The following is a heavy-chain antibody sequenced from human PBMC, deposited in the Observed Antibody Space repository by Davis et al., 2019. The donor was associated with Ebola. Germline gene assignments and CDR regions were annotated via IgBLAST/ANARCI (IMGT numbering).Heavy chain of an antibody. Sequence: GGSLRLSCAASGFSFSPYWVHWVRQAPGKGLEWVSSISSSSSYIYYADSVKGRFTISRDNAKNSLYLQMNSLRAEDTAVYYCAAYYYGSGSDGSWGQGTLVTVSS. CDR2: ISSSSSYI. V-gene: IGHV3-21*01. D-gene: IGHD3-10*01. J-gene: IGHJ5*02. CDR3: AAYYYGSGSDGS. CDR1: GFSFSPYW.